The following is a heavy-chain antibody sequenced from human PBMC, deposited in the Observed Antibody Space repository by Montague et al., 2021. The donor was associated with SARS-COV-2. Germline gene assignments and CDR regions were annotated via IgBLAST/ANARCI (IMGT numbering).Heavy chain of an antibody. CDR1: GVVELRRR. D-gene: IGHD4-23*01. V-gene: IGHV4-61*03. CDR2: ILHEKK. CDR3: AKASRGYGGDFDS. Sequence: SETLSLTCTVSGVVELRRRSEEHTAELQSPMYLVCRILHEKKKYNPSLNSRVTMSLDTSKNHFSLNLISVTAADTAVYYCAKASRGYGGDFDSWGQGTLVIVSS. J-gene: IGHJ4*02.